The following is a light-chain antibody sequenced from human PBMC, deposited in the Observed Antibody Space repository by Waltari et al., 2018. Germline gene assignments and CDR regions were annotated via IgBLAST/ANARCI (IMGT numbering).Light chain of an antibody. CDR3: QSYDSSLSGAWV. CDR1: SSNIGAGYD. Sequence: QSVLTQPPSVSGAPGQRVTISCTGSSSNIGAGYDVHWFQQLPGTAPKLLIYGNSSRPSGVPDRFSGSKSGTSASLAISGLQAEDEADYHCQSYDSSLSGAWVFGGGTKLTVL. V-gene: IGLV1-40*01. CDR2: GNS. J-gene: IGLJ3*02.